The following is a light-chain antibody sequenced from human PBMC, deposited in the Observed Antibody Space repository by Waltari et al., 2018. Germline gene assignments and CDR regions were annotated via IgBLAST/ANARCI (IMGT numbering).Light chain of an antibody. Sequence: SYDLTQPPSVSAPPGQTASIPCFGDKFGEKFVSWYQQKPGQSPVLVIYQDTKRPSVIPERFSASNSGNTATLTVSETQAVDEASYYCQTWDSNTVVFGGGTTLTVL. CDR3: QTWDSNTVV. J-gene: IGLJ2*01. CDR1: KFGEKF. V-gene: IGLV3-1*01. CDR2: QDT.